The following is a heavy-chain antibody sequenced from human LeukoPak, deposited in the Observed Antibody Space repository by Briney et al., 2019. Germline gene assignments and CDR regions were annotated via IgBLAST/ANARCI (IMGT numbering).Heavy chain of an antibody. CDR2: IYYSGST. Sequence: SETLSLTCTVSGYSISSGYYWGWIRQPPGKGLEWIGNIYYSGSTYYNASLQSRVTISIDTSKNQFSLRLNSVSAADTAMYYCAKSGGYGLIDYWGQGTLVTVSS. CDR1: GYSISSGYY. J-gene: IGHJ4*02. CDR3: AKSGGYGLIDY. V-gene: IGHV4-38-2*02. D-gene: IGHD1-26*01.